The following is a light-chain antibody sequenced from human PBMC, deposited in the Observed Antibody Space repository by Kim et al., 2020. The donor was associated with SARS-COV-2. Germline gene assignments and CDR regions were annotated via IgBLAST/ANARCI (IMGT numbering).Light chain of an antibody. J-gene: IGLJ2*01. CDR1: SSNIGAGYD. Sequence: GVTIYGTGSSSNIGAGYDVHWYQQLPGTAPKLLIYGNSNRPSGVPDRFSGSKSGTSASLAITGLQAEDEADYYCQSYDSSLSGVVFGGGTKVTVL. CDR2: GNS. V-gene: IGLV1-40*01. CDR3: QSYDSSLSGVV.